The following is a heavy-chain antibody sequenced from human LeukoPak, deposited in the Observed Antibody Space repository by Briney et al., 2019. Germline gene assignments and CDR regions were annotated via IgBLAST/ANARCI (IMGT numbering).Heavy chain of an antibody. CDR2: ISSSSSYI. J-gene: IGHJ4*02. D-gene: IGHD3-3*01. V-gene: IGHV3-21*01. Sequence: GGSLRLSCAASGFTFSSYSMNWVRQAPGKGLEWVSSISSSSSYIYYADSVKGRFTISRDNAKNSLYLQMNSLRAEDTAVYYCARDAGYDFWSGYYTDHWGQGTLVTVSS. CDR3: ARDAGYDFWSGYYTDH. CDR1: GFTFSSYS.